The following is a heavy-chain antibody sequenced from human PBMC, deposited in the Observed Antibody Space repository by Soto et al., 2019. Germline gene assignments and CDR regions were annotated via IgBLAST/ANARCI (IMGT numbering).Heavy chain of an antibody. Sequence: QVQLVQSGAEVKTPGSSVKVSCKASGGTFSSYAISWVRQAPGQGLEWMGGIIPIFGTANYAQKFQGRVTITADESTSTAYMELSSLRSEDTAVYYCARCTMKRGGPPYYFDYWGQGTLVTVSS. D-gene: IGHD3-22*01. V-gene: IGHV1-69*01. CDR2: IIPIFGTA. J-gene: IGHJ4*02. CDR3: ARCTMKRGGPPYYFDY. CDR1: GGTFSSYA.